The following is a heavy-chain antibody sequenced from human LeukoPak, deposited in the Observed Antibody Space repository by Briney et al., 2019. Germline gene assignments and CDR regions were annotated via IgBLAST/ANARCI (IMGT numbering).Heavy chain of an antibody. Sequence: SETLSLTCAVYGGSFSGYYWGWIRQPPGKGLEWIGSIYHSGSTYYNPSLKSRVTISVDTSKNQFSLKLSSVTAADTAVYYCARVDTYYYGSGSSHAFDIWGQGTMVTVSS. CDR2: IYHSGST. D-gene: IGHD3-10*01. CDR1: GGSFSGYY. J-gene: IGHJ3*02. CDR3: ARVDTYYYGSGSSHAFDI. V-gene: IGHV4-38-2*01.